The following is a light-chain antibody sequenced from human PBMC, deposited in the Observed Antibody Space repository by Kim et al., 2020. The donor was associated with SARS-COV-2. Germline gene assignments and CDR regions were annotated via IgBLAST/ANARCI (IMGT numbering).Light chain of an antibody. CDR3: QSYDTSIV. J-gene: IGLJ3*02. CDR1: SDRLASNY. Sequence: PEEPVTTSSTRNSDRLASNYVHLYQQRPGSSPPTVIYEDNQRPSGVPDRFSGSIDSSSNSASLTISGLKTEDEADYYCQSYDTSIVFGGGTQLTVL. V-gene: IGLV6-57*01. CDR2: EDN.